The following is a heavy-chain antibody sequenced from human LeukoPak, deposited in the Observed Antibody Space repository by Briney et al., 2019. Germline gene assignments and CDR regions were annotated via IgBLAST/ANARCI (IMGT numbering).Heavy chain of an antibody. CDR1: GFTFSSYW. Sequence: GGSLRLSCAASGFTFSSYWMSWVRQAPGKGLEWVANIKQDGSEKYYVDSVKGRFTISRDNAKNSLYLHMNSLRAEDTGVYYCARALYDATGYYYVGFDYWGQGALVTVSS. D-gene: IGHD3-22*01. J-gene: IGHJ4*02. CDR2: IKQDGSEK. CDR3: ARALYDATGYYYVGFDY. V-gene: IGHV3-7*01.